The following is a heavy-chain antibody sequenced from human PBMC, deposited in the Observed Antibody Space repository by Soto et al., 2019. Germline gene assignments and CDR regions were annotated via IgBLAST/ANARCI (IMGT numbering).Heavy chain of an antibody. D-gene: IGHD2-8*01. Sequence: SETLSLTCTVSGGSFTSTTWWNWVRQPPGKGLEWIGEIYHTGSTNYNPSLKSRVTMSVDTSKNQFSLILSSVTAADTAVYYCARVLTNSGYGMAVWGQGTSVTVSS. V-gene: IGHV4-4*02. CDR1: GGSFTSTTW. J-gene: IGHJ6*02. CDR2: IYHTGST. CDR3: ARVLTNSGYGMAV.